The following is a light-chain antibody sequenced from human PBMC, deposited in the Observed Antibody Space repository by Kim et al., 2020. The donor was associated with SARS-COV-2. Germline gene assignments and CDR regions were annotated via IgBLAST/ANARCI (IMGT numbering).Light chain of an antibody. CDR1: QSLSNNY. CDR2: EVS. J-gene: IGKJ1*01. Sequence: DIALTQSPGTLSLSPGERATLSCRASQSLSNNYLAWYQQKVGQAPSLLIYEVSRRATGIPDRFSGSGSGTDFTLTISRLEPEDFVMYYCQYYGTPPRTVGQGTKVDIK. V-gene: IGKV3-20*01. CDR3: QYYGTPPRT.